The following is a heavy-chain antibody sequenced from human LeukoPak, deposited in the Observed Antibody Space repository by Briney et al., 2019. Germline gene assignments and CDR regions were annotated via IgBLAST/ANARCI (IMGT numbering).Heavy chain of an antibody. D-gene: IGHD6-13*01. CDR2: INPSDGTT. V-gene: IGHV1-46*01. J-gene: IGHJ4*02. CDR3: AREGVAAAGTTYYFDY. Sequence: ASVKVSCKASGYTFTSYFMHWVRQAPGQGLEWMGTINPSDGTTSYAQKFQGRVTMTSDMSTTTVYMELSSLRSEDSAVYYCAREGVAAAGTTYYFDYWGQGTLVTVSS. CDR1: GYTFTSYF.